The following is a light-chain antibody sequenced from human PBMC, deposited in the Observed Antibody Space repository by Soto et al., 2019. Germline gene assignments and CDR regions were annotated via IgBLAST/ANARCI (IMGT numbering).Light chain of an antibody. V-gene: IGLV2-8*01. Sequence: QSVLTQPPSASGSLGQSVTIPCTGTSSDIGTYDYVSWYQQHPGRAPKLIIFEVSKRPLGVPDRFSGSKSGNTASLTVSGLQPDDEAEYHCTSYTGDDFTFVFGTGTKVTVL. CDR3: TSYTGDDFTFV. J-gene: IGLJ1*01. CDR2: EVS. CDR1: SSDIGTYDY.